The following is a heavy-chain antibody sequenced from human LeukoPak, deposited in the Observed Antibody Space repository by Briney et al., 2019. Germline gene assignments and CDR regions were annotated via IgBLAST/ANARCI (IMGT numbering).Heavy chain of an antibody. V-gene: IGHV3-7*01. CDR2: INQNGSET. J-gene: IGHJ5*02. Sequence: PGGSLRLSCAASGFTFSSYWMTWVRQAPGKGLEWVANINQNGSETYYVDSVKGRFTMSRDNAKNSLYLQMNGLRAADTAVYYCARKKYYYDTSTYGWFDHWGQGTLVTVSS. D-gene: IGHD3-22*01. CDR1: GFTFSSYW. CDR3: ARKKYYYDTSTYGWFDH.